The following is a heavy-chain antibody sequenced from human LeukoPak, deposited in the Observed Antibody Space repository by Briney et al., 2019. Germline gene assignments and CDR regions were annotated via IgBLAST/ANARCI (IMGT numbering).Heavy chain of an antibody. Sequence: PGGSLRLSCAASGFSFRSYGIHWVRQAPGKGLEWVAVIWYDGSKKYYADSVKGRFTISRDNSKKTLYLQMDSLRAEETAVYYCARENTMVRGVTLYYFDYWGQGTLVTVSS. J-gene: IGHJ4*02. V-gene: IGHV3-33*01. CDR1: GFSFRSYG. D-gene: IGHD3-10*01. CDR2: IWYDGSKK. CDR3: ARENTMVRGVTLYYFDY.